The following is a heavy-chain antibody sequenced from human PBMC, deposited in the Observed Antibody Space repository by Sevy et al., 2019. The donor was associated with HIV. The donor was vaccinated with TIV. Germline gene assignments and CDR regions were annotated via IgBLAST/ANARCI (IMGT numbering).Heavy chain of an antibody. V-gene: IGHV3-21*01. D-gene: IGHD6-19*01. CDR1: GFTFSSYS. CDR3: ARNMAGRGLYYFDY. J-gene: IGHJ4*02. Sequence: GGSLRLSCAASGFTFSSYSMNWVRQAPGKGLEWVSSISSSSSYIYYADSVKGRFTISRDNAKNSLYLQMNSLRAEDTAVYYCARNMAGRGLYYFDYWGQGTLVTVSS. CDR2: ISSSSSYI.